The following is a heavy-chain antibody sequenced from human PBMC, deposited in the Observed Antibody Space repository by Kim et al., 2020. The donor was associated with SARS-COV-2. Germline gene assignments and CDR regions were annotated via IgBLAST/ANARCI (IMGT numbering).Heavy chain of an antibody. CDR2: ISYDGSHK. J-gene: IGHJ4*02. D-gene: IGHD6-13*01. V-gene: IGHV3-30*18. CDR3: AKEGGILMYYFDY. Sequence: GGSLRLSCAASGFTFSSYGMHWVRQAPGKGLDWVAVISYDGSHKYYADSVKGRFTISRDNSKNTLYLQMNSLRAEDTAVYYCAKEGGILMYYFDYWGQGTLVTVSS. CDR1: GFTFSSYG.